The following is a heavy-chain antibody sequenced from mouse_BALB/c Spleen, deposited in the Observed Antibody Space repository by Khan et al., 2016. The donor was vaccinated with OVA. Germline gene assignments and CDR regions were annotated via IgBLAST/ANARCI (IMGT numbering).Heavy chain of an antibody. Sequence: EVELVESGGGLVKPGGSLKLSCAASGFTFSSYTLSWVRQTPEKRLEWVATISSGATYTYYPDSVKGRFTISRDNANNTLYLQMSSLTSEDTAMYYCTRDGNYAHWFFDVWGAGTTVTVSS. CDR2: ISSGATYT. V-gene: IGHV5-6-4*01. CDR1: GFTFSSYT. J-gene: IGHJ1*01. D-gene: IGHD2-1*01. CDR3: TRDGNYAHWFFDV.